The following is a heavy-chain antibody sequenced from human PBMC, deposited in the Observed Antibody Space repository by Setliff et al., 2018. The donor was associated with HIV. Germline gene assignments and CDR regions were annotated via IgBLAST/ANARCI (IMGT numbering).Heavy chain of an antibody. CDR3: ASGRGIYGSGALEAYDI. D-gene: IGHD3-10*01. CDR1: GYTFNNYG. V-gene: IGHV1-18*01. CDR2: ISGYGNR. Sequence: ASVKVSCKASGYTFNNYGVMWVRQAPGQGLEWMGWISGYGNRKYAQKFEGRLTVTTDTSTSTAYMELRTLRSDDTAVYFCASGRGIYGSGALEAYDIWGQGTRVTVSS. J-gene: IGHJ3*02.